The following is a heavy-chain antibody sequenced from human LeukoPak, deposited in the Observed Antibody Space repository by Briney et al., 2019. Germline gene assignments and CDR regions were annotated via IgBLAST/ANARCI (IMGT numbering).Heavy chain of an antibody. J-gene: IGHJ4*02. CDR3: ARDRAAAIGFDY. CDR1: GYTFTSYY. V-gene: IGHV1-46*01. CDR2: INPSGGST. D-gene: IGHD6-13*01. Sequence: ASVKVSCKASGYTFTSYYMHWVRQAPGQGLEWMGIINPSGGSTSYAQKFQGRVTMTRDTSTSTVYMELSSLRSEDTAAYYCARDRAAAIGFDYWGQGTLVTVSS.